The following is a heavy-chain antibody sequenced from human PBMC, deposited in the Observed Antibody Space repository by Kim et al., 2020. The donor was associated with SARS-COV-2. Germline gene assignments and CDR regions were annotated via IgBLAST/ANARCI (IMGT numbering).Heavy chain of an antibody. Sequence: SQTLSLTCAISGDSVSNNNVAWNWIRQSPSRVLEWLGRTYYRSKWDNDYAVSVKSRITINPDTSKNQFSLHLNSVTPEDTAVYHCARKGSSWRFDYWGQGTLGSVS. CDR1: GDSVSNNNVA. D-gene: IGHD6-13*01. J-gene: IGHJ4*02. V-gene: IGHV6-1*01. CDR2: TYYRSKWDN. CDR3: ARKGSSWRFDY.